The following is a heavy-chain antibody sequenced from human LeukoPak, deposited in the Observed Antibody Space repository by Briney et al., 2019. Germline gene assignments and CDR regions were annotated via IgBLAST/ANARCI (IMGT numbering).Heavy chain of an antibody. D-gene: IGHD3-10*01. CDR3: ARHYGP. CDR2: IYDSGST. Sequence: GSLRLSCSVSGGSISSSGYYWGWIRQPPGKGLEWIGSIYDSGSTYYNPSLKSRVTISVDTSKNQSSLKLNSVTAADTAVYYCARHYGPWGQGTLVTVSS. J-gene: IGHJ5*02. V-gene: IGHV4-39*01. CDR1: GGSISSSGYY.